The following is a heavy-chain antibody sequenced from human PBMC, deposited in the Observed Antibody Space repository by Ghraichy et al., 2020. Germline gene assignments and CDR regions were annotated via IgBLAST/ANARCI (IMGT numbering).Heavy chain of an antibody. CDR3: ARHWRPGYSGSWRSANCFDP. Sequence: SETLSLTCTVSGGSISSTSYYWGWIRQPPGKGLEWIGTTYYTGSSFYNPSLKSRVTICVDRSSNQFSLKVNSVTAADTAVYYCARHWRPGYSGSWRSANCFDPWGQGTLVTVSS. J-gene: IGHJ5*02. V-gene: IGHV4-39*01. D-gene: IGHD6-13*01. CDR2: TYYTGSS. CDR1: GGSISSTSYY.